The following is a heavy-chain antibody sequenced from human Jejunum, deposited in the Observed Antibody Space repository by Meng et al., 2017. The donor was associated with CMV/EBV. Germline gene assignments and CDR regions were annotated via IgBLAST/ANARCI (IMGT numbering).Heavy chain of an antibody. CDR2: ISPNDGDT. J-gene: IGHJ4*02. V-gene: IGHV1-2*02. D-gene: IGHD3-10*02. CDR3: ARAIMFRDSPPTLFVPYRFDY. CDR1: TGYY. Sequence: TGYYLHWLRQAPGQGLEWLGWISPNDGDTRYAQRFLGRVTMTRDTSINTAYLDLSRLRSDDTAVYYCARAIMFRDSPPTLFVPYRFDYWGPGTLVTVSS.